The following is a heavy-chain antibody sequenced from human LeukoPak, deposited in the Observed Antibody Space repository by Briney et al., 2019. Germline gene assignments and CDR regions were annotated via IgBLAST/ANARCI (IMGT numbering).Heavy chain of an antibody. CDR2: IYTSGST. J-gene: IGHJ4*02. CDR3: ARDRGGDNYYYDSSGYSREGFDY. D-gene: IGHD3-22*01. CDR1: GGSISTYY. V-gene: IGHV4-4*07. Sequence: PSETLSLTCTVSGGSISTYYWSWIRQPAGKGLEWIGRIYTSGSTNYNPSLKSRVTMSVDTSKNQFSLKLSSVTAADTAVYYCARDRGGDNYYYDSSGYSREGFDYWGQGTLVTVSS.